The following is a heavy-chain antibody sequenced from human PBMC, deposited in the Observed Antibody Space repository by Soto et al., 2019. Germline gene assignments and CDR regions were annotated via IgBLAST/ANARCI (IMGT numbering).Heavy chain of an antibody. CDR2: IWYDGSNK. V-gene: IGHV3-33*01. Sequence: QVQLVESGGGVVQPGKSLRLSCTASGFTFSTYGMHWVRQAPGKGLEWVAVIWYDGSNKYHGDSLKGRFTISRDNSKNTLYLQMNNLRAEDTAVYFCGRDGALGDTAVVYSWCQGTLVTVSS. D-gene: IGHD5-18*01. J-gene: IGHJ4*02. CDR3: GRDGALGDTAVVYS. CDR1: GFTFSTYG.